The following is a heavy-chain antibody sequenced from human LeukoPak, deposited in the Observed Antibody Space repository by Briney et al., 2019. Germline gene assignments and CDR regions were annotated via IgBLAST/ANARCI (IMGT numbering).Heavy chain of an antibody. J-gene: IGHJ4*02. V-gene: IGHV3-30-3*01. CDR2: ISEGGNNK. CDR3: GRDYWYLPDY. D-gene: IGHD6-13*01. CDR1: GFTFDSYA. Sequence: GGSLRLSCEASGFTFDSYAIHWVRQAPGKGLDWVAVISEGGNNKYHADSVKGRFTISRDNSKNTVYLQVSSPRTEDTAVYYCGRDYWYLPDYWGQGTLVTVSS.